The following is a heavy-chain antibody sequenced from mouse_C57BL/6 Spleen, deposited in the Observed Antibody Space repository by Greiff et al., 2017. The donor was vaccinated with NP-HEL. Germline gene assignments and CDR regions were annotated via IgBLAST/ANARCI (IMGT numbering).Heavy chain of an antibody. CDR1: GYTFTSYW. V-gene: IGHV1-5*01. CDR3: TRKGLWDYDDFDY. D-gene: IGHD2-4*01. CDR2: IYPGNSDT. Sequence: EVQLQQSGTVLARPGASVKMSCKTSGYTFTSYWMHWVKQRPGQGLEWIGAIYPGNSDTSYNQKFKGKAKLTAVTSASTAYMELSSLTNEDSAVYYCTRKGLWDYDDFDYWGQGTTLTVSS. J-gene: IGHJ2*01.